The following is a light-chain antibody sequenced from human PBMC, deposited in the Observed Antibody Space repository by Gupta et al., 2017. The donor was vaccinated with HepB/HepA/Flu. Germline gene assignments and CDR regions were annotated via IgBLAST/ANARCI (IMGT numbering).Light chain of an antibody. CDR2: GAS. CDR1: QSVSSD. CDR3: QQHKNSSPWT. V-gene: IGKV3-15*01. Sequence: IVMPQSPATLSESPGERATLSCRASQSVSSDLAWYQQKTGQAPRLLIYGASTRATGIPARFIGSGSGTEFTPIISSLQSEDFAVYYCQQHKNSSPWTFGQGTKVEIK. J-gene: IGKJ1*01.